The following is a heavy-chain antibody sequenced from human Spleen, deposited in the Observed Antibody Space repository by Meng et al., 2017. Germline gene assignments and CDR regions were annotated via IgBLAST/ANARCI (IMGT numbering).Heavy chain of an antibody. J-gene: IGHJ4*02. CDR3: ARVAYYDSSGYHAPIDF. Sequence: QRQLQVSGPGLVRPSETLSLTCTVAGGSISGYYWSWIRQPPGKGLEWIGEINHSGSTNYIPSLKGRVTISVDTSKNQFSLNLSSVTAADTAVYYCARVAYYDSSGYHAPIDFWGQGTLVTVSS. V-gene: IGHV4-34*01. CDR1: GGSISGYY. CDR2: INHSGST. D-gene: IGHD3-22*01.